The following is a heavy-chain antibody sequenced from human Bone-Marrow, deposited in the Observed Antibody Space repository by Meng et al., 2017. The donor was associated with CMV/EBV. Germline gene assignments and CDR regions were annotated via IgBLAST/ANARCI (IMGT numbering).Heavy chain of an antibody. CDR1: GDSVISSRFY. CDR2: IYYSGNTYSGST. Sequence: SETLSLTCNVSGDSVISSRFYWGWIRQSPGQGLEWIGSIYYSGNTYSGSTYYNASLKSRVTRSVDTSKNEFSLRLSSVTASDTAVYYCARQDGDYSAFDYWGQGTLVTVSS. V-gene: IGHV4-39*01. J-gene: IGHJ4*02. CDR3: ARQDGDYSAFDY. D-gene: IGHD4-17*01.